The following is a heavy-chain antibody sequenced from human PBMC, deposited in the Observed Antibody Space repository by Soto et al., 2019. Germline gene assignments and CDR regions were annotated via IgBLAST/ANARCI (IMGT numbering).Heavy chain of an antibody. CDR1: GYTFTSYV. V-gene: IGHV1-3*01. D-gene: IGHD2-2*01. CDR3: ATSRDYCSGTRCYDGYYYYMDV. J-gene: IGHJ6*03. Sequence: QVQLVQSGAEVRKPGASVEVSCKTSGYTFTSYVMHWVRQAPGQRLEWLGWINPGNGNTQYSQQFKGRVTITRDTSATSTYMELSSLRSEDTAVYYCATSRDYCSGTRCYDGYYYYMDVWGKGTTVTVSS. CDR2: INPGNGNT.